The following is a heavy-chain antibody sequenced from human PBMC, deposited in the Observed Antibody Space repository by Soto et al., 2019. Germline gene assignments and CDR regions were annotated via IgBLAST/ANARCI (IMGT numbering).Heavy chain of an antibody. D-gene: IGHD6-13*01. CDR2: ISGSGGST. CDR3: VKEGGIAAAGAEYFQH. CDR1: GFTFSSYA. J-gene: IGHJ1*01. Sequence: GGSLRLSCAASGFTFSSYAMSWVRQAPGKGLEWVSAISGSGGSTYYADSVKGQFTIPRDNSKNTLYLQMNSLRAEDTAVYYCVKEGGIAAAGAEYFQHWGQGTLVTVSS. V-gene: IGHV3-23*01.